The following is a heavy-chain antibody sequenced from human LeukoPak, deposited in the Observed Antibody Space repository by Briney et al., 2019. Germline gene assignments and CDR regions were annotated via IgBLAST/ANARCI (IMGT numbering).Heavy chain of an antibody. V-gene: IGHV1-18*01. CDR3: ARDSRYSSGWHAFDI. J-gene: IGHJ3*02. CDR2: IIPILGIA. CDR1: GNTFTTYD. Sequence: GASVKVSCKASGNTFTTYDLNWVRQAPGQGLEWMGRIIPILGIANYAQKLQGRVTMTTDTSTSTAYMELRSLRSDDTAVYYCARDSRYSSGWHAFDIWGQGTMVTVSS. D-gene: IGHD6-19*01.